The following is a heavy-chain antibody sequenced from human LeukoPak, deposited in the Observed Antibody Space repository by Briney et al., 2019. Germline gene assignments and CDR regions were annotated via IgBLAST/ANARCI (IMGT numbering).Heavy chain of an antibody. CDR2: IYYSGST. CDR1: GGSISSFY. V-gene: IGHV4-59*01. Sequence: SETLSLTCTVSGGSISSFYWSCIRQPPGKGLEWIGYIYYSGSTNYNPSLKSRVTISVDTSKNQFSLNLSSVTAADTAVYYCARHGTSGTNLNWFDPWGQGTLVTVSS. J-gene: IGHJ5*02. CDR3: ARHGTSGTNLNWFDP. D-gene: IGHD1-1*01.